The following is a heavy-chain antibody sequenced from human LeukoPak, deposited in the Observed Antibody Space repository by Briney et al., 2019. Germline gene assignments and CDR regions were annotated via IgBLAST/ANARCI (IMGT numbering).Heavy chain of an antibody. CDR1: GFIFSTYG. V-gene: IGHV3-30*18. Sequence: PGRSLRLSCAASGFIFSTYGMHWVRQAPGKGLEWVAVIPYDGGNYDGGNKYYADSVKGRFTISRDNSKNTLYLQMNSLRVEDTAVYYCAKVFSTGWANDVFDIWGQGTKVTVSS. CDR2: IPYDGGNYDGGNK. J-gene: IGHJ3*02. D-gene: IGHD6-19*01. CDR3: AKVFSTGWANDVFDI.